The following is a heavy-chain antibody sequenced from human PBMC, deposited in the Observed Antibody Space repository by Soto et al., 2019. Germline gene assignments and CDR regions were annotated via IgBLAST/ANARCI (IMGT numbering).Heavy chain of an antibody. CDR3: NIHLVSTNAFDI. CDR1: GFTFSNVW. V-gene: IGHV3-15*01. J-gene: IGHJ3*02. D-gene: IGHD3-16*01. CDR2: IKTISDGGTT. Sequence: EVQLVESGGDLVKPGGSLRLSCEASGFTFSNVWMSWVRQAPGKGLEWIGRIKTISDGGTTDYAAPVKGRFTMSRDDSKNTLYLQMNSLRTEDTALYYCNIHLVSTNAFDIWGRGTMVTVSS.